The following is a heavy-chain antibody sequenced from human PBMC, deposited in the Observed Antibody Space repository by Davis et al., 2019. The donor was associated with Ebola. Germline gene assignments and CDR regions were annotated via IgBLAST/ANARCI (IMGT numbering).Heavy chain of an antibody. CDR1: GFTFSSYS. Sequence: GESLKISCAASGFTFSSYSMNWVRQAPGKGLEWVSSISSSSSYIYYADSVKGRFTISRDNSKNTLYLQMNSLRAEDTAVYYCALDWLGPPYYYYGMDVWGQGTTVTVSS. J-gene: IGHJ6*02. V-gene: IGHV3-21*04. CDR2: ISSSSSYI. D-gene: IGHD3-9*01. CDR3: ALDWLGPPYYYYGMDV.